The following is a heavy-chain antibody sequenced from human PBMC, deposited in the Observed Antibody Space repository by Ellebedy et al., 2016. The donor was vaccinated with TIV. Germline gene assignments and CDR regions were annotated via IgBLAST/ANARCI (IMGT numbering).Heavy chain of an antibody. CDR2: INQDGSEK. Sequence: GESLKISCAASRFSFSSYWMSWVRQAPGKGLEWVANINQDGSEKHYVDSVKGRFTISRDNAKNSWYLQMNSLRVEDTDVYYFATDGSYGDYLSPTHAFVIWGQGTMVTVSS. CDR1: RFSFSSYW. V-gene: IGHV3-7*01. J-gene: IGHJ3*02. CDR3: ATDGSYGDYLSPTHAFVI. D-gene: IGHD4-17*01.